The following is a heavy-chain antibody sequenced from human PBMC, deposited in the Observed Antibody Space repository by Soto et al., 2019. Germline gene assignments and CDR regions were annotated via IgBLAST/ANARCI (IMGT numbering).Heavy chain of an antibody. Sequence: QVQLQESGPGLVKPSETLSLTCTVSGGYISSYYWSWIRQPPGKGLEWIGYIYYSGSTNYNPSLKSRVTISVDTSKNQFSLKLSSVTAADTAVYYCARDPSGRGYSYEGALGWFDPWGQGTLVTVSS. CDR3: ARDPSGRGYSYEGALGWFDP. J-gene: IGHJ5*02. V-gene: IGHV4-59*01. CDR1: GGYISSYY. CDR2: IYYSGST. D-gene: IGHD5-18*01.